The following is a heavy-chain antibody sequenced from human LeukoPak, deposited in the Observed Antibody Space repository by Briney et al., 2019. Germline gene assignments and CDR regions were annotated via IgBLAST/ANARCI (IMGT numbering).Heavy chain of an antibody. Sequence: GASVKVSCKASGGTFSSYAISWVRQAPGQGLEWMGGIIPIFGTANYAQKFQGRVTITADESTSTAYMELSSLRSEDTAVYYCARERLYYYGSGSYYRNYYYGMDVWGQGTTVTVSS. D-gene: IGHD3-10*01. CDR2: IIPIFGTA. CDR3: ARERLYYYGSGSYYRNYYYGMDV. J-gene: IGHJ6*02. CDR1: GGTFSSYA. V-gene: IGHV1-69*13.